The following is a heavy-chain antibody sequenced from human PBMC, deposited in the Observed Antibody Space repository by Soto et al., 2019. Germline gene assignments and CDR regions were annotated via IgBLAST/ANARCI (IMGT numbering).Heavy chain of an antibody. CDR2: IKEDGSDK. V-gene: IGHV3-7*03. J-gene: IGHJ5*02. Sequence: EVYLVESGGGLVQPGGSLRLSCEASGFMFRNYWMNWVRQAPGKGLQWVANIKEDGSDKSYVDSVKGRFTISRDNAKNSLYLQMNSLRVEDTAVYYCGRVSGYGXXXDPWGQXTLVIV. CDR1: GFMFRNYW. CDR3: GRVSGYGXXXDP. D-gene: IGHD4-17*01.